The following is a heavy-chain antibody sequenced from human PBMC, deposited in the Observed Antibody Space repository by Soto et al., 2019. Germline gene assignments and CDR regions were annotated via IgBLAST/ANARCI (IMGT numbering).Heavy chain of an antibody. CDR3: ARDLTNGAGSDL. J-gene: IGHJ4*02. CDR1: GYTFTSYG. CDR2: ISAYNGNT. Sequence: QVQLVQSGAEVKKPGASVKVSCQASGYTFTSYGISWVRQAPGQGLEWMGWISAYNGNTYCVEKFQGRVTMTTDTSTSTAYMDLRSLRFDDTAVYFCARDLTNGAGSDLWGQGTLVTVSS. V-gene: IGHV1-18*01. D-gene: IGHD2-8*01.